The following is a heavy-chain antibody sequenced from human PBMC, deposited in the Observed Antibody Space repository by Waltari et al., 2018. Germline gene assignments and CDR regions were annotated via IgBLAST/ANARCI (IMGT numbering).Heavy chain of an antibody. J-gene: IGHJ5*02. V-gene: IGHV3-11*01. CDR1: GFTFSDYH. CDR3: ARGRYSSSP. CDR2: SSSSGDTT. Sequence: QVQLVESGGGLVKPGGSLRLSCAASGFTFSDYHMTWIRQAPGKGLGGISYSSSSGDTTYYADSVKGRFTISRDNAKNSLFLQMNSLRAEDTAVYYCARGRYSSSPWGQGTPVTVSS. D-gene: IGHD6-6*01.